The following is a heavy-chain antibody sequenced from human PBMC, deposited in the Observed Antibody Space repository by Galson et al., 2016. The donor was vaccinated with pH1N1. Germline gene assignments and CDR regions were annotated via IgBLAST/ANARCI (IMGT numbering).Heavy chain of an antibody. CDR3: ARGQASVSTSYYYGMDV. CDR2: IIPIFGTA. J-gene: IGHJ6*02. Sequence: SVKVSCKASGGTFNNYPISWLRQAPGHGLEWMGRIIPIFGTANYAQKFQGRVTITADKSTSPAYMELSSLRSEDTAVYYCARGQASVSTSYYYGMDVWGQGTTVTVSS. CDR1: GGTFNNYP. D-gene: IGHD4-11*01. V-gene: IGHV1-69*06.